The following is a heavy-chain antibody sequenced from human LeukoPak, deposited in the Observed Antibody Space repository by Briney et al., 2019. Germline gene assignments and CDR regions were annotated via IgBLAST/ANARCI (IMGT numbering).Heavy chain of an antibody. Sequence: ASVKVSCKASGYTFTGYYMHWVRQAPGQGLEWMGWINPNSGGTNYAQKFQGRVTMTRDTSISTAYMELSGLRSDDTAVYYCARTSSSSWPFSYWGQGTLVTVSS. CDR1: GYTFTGYY. D-gene: IGHD6-13*01. V-gene: IGHV1-2*02. J-gene: IGHJ4*02. CDR2: INPNSGGT. CDR3: ARTSSSSWPFSY.